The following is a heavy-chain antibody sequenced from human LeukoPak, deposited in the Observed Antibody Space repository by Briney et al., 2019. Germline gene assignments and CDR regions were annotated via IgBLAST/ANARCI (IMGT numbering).Heavy chain of an antibody. D-gene: IGHD5-24*01. Sequence: GGSLRLSCAASGFNFSSYAMSWVRQAPGKGLEWVSAISGSGGSTYYAYSVKGRFTISRDNSKSTLFLQMNSLRAEDTAVYYCAKDPRVGSRVATPCHWGQGTLVTVSS. CDR1: GFNFSSYA. CDR2: ISGSGGST. CDR3: AKDPRVGSRVATPCH. J-gene: IGHJ4*02. V-gene: IGHV3-23*01.